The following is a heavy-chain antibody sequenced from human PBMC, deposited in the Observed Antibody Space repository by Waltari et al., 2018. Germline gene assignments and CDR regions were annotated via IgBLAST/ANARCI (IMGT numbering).Heavy chain of an antibody. J-gene: IGHJ3*01. CDR2: ISGTSYYI. V-gene: IGHV3-21*01. D-gene: IGHD2-21*02. CDR1: GFTLSSCT. Sequence: EVQLVESGGGLVKPGGSVRLSCAASGFTLSSCTMNWVRQAPGKGLEWVSSISGTSYYIYPADSVKGRFTTSRDNAKNSLYLQMNSLRAEDTAVYYCARETEEAFDFWGRGTMVTVSS. CDR3: ARETEEAFDF.